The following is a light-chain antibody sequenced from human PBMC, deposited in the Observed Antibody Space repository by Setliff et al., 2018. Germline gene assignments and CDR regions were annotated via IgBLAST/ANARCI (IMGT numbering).Light chain of an antibody. Sequence: QSALTQPRSVSGYPGQSVTISCTGTSSDVGGYNYVSWYQQHPGKAPKLMIYDVSKRPSGVPDRFSGSKSGYTASLTISGLQTEDEADYYCGSYTSINTLLYIFGTGTKVTVL. V-gene: IGLV2-11*01. CDR2: DVS. CDR1: SSDVGGYNY. J-gene: IGLJ1*01. CDR3: GSYTSINTLLYI.